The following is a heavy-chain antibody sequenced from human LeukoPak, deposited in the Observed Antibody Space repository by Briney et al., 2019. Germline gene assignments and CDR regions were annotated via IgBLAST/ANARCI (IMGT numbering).Heavy chain of an antibody. V-gene: IGHV6-1*01. CDR1: GDSVSSNSAT. CDR3: AREGSDGYLFDY. J-gene: IGHJ4*02. D-gene: IGHD3-22*01. CDR2: TYYRSKWYN. Sequence: SQTLSLTCAISGDSVSSNSATWDWIGQSPSRGLEWLGRTYYRSKWYNDYAVSVKSRVTINPGTSKNQFSLQLNSVTPEDTAVYYCAREGSDGYLFDYWGQGSLVIVSS.